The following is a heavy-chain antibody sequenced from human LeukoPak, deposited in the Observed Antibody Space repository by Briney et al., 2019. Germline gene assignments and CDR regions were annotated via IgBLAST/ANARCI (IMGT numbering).Heavy chain of an antibody. J-gene: IGHJ4*02. CDR2: ISGSGGST. CDR1: GFTFSSYA. Sequence: GGSLRLSCAASGFTFSSYAMSWVRQAPGKGLEWVSAISGSGGSTYYADSVKGRFTISRDNSKNTLYLQMNSLRAEDTAVYYCAKYSGSGSYAYYFDYWGQGTLVTASS. D-gene: IGHD3-10*01. V-gene: IGHV3-23*01. CDR3: AKYSGSGSYAYYFDY.